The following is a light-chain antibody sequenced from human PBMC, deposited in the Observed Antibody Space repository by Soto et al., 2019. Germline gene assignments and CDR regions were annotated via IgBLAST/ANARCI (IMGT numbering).Light chain of an antibody. CDR3: QQSCTTPYT. CDR1: QTIATY. CDR2: TTS. J-gene: IGKJ2*01. V-gene: IGKV1-39*01. Sequence: DIQMTQSPSSLSASVGDRVTITCRASQTIATYVNWFQQKPGKAPKPLIYTTSSLQSGVPPRFSGSGSETDFTLSISRLQPEDSSTYYCQQSCTTPYTFGQGTKLEIK.